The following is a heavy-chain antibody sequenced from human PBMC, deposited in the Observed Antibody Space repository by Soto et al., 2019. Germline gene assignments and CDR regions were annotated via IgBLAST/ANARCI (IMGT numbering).Heavy chain of an antibody. CDR3: ARFVVVTAPSDYYYYYGMDV. CDR2: INAGNGNT. D-gene: IGHD2-21*02. CDR1: GYTFNKYA. J-gene: IGHJ6*02. Sequence: ASVKVSCKASGYTFNKYAMHWARQAPGQRLEWMGWINAGNGNTKYSQKFQGRVTITRDTSASTAYMELSSLRSEDTAVYYCARFVVVTAPSDYYYYYGMDVWGQGTTVNVSS. V-gene: IGHV1-3*01.